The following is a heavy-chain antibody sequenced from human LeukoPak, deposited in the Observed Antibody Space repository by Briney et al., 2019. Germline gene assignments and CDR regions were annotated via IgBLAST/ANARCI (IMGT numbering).Heavy chain of an antibody. J-gene: IGHJ5*01. CDR1: GDAISSGVYS. CDR3: ARDRGRNLGFDS. Sequence: PSETLSLTCVVSGDAISSGVYSWAWLRQPPGQGLEWIGYISHSGSTYHNPSLESRVVISVDRSKNRISLNLTSVTAADTAVYFCARDRGRNLGFDSWGQGILVTVSS. D-gene: IGHD3-10*01. CDR2: ISHSGST. V-gene: IGHV4-30-2*01.